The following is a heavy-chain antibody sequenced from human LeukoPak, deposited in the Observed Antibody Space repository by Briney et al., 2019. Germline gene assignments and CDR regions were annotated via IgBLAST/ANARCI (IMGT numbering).Heavy chain of an antibody. V-gene: IGHV1-2*02. CDR1: EYTFTGYY. Sequence: GASVKVSCKASEYTFTGYYMHRVRQAPGQGLEWMGWINPNSGGTNYAQKFQGRVTMTRDTSISTAYMELSRLRSDDTAVYYCATLGITGTSAFDIWGQGTMVTVSS. CDR3: ATLGITGTSAFDI. CDR2: INPNSGGT. D-gene: IGHD1-7*01. J-gene: IGHJ3*02.